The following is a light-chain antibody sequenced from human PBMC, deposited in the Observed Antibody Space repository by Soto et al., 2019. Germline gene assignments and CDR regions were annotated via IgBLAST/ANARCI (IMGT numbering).Light chain of an antibody. V-gene: IGLV2-14*03. Sequence: QSALTQPASVSGSPGQSITISCTGTSSDVGGFNYVSWYQQHPGKAPKLMIYDVTNRPSGVSYRFSGSKSGNTASLTISWLQAEDEADYYCNSYTSRSTYVFGTGTKLTVL. CDR2: DVT. CDR1: SSDVGGFNY. CDR3: NSYTSRSTYV. J-gene: IGLJ1*01.